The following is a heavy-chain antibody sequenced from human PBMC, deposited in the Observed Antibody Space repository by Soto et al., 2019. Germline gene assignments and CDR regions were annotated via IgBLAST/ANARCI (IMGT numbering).Heavy chain of an antibody. D-gene: IGHD6-19*01. CDR2: IYYSGST. CDR3: ARPARYSSPSGFGY. CDR1: GGSISSSSYY. V-gene: IGHV4-39*01. J-gene: IGHJ4*02. Sequence: SETLSLTCTVSGGSISSSSYYWGWIHQPPGKGLEWIGSIYYSGSTYYNPSLKSRVTISVDTSKNQFSLKLSSVTAADTAVYYCARPARYSSPSGFGYWGQGTLVTVSS.